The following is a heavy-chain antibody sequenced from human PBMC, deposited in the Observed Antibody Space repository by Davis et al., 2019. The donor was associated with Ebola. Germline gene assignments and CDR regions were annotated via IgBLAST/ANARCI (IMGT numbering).Heavy chain of an antibody. CDR3: ARGRGGTDGY. J-gene: IGHJ4*02. Sequence: AASVQVSCKASGYSFTTSALNWVRQAPGQGLEWMGWINTKTGNPTYAQGFTGRFVFSLDTSVTTTYLQISSLKAEDTAVYYCARGRGGTDGYWGQGTLVTVSS. CDR2: INTKTGNP. V-gene: IGHV7-4-1*02. CDR1: GYSFTTSA. D-gene: IGHD5-24*01.